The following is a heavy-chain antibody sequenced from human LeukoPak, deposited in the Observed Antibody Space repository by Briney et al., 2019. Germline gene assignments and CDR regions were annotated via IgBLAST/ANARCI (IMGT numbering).Heavy chain of an antibody. V-gene: IGHV4-4*02. J-gene: IGHJ4*02. CDR2: IYHSGST. CDR3: ARELPYSSIDY. CDR1: GGSISSSNW. Sequence: SGTLSLTCAVSGGSISSSNWWSWVRQPPGKGLEWIGEIYHSGSTNYNPSLKSRVTISIDTSKNQFSLKLSSVTAADTAVYYCARELPYSSIDYWGQGTLVTVSS. D-gene: IGHD6-19*01.